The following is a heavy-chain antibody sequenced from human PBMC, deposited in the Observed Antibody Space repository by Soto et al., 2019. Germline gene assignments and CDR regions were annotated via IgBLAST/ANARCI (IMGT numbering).Heavy chain of an antibody. CDR3: ARDPQECSGGSCYFDY. J-gene: IGHJ4*02. Sequence: SETLSLTCTVSGGSISSGGYYWSWIRQHPGKGLEWIGYIYYSGSTYYNPSLKSRVTISVDTSKNQFSLKLSSVTAADTAVYYCARDPQECSGGSCYFDYWGQGTLVTVSS. D-gene: IGHD2-15*01. CDR2: IYYSGST. CDR1: GGSISSGGYY. V-gene: IGHV4-31*03.